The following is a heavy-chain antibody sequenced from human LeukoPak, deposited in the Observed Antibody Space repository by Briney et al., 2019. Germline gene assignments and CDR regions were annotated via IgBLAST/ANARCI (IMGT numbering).Heavy chain of an antibody. J-gene: IGHJ3*01. D-gene: IGHD2/OR15-2a*01. CDR3: ARHSIEGGGYESFNF. V-gene: IGHV5-10-1*01. Sequence: GESLKISCKGSGYRFSRYWITWVRQMPGKGLEWMGRIDPSDSYTNYSPSFQGQVTISADKSITTVYLQWSSLKASDTAMYYCARHSIEGGGYESFNFWGQGTIVTVSS. CDR1: GYRFSRYW. CDR2: IDPSDSYT.